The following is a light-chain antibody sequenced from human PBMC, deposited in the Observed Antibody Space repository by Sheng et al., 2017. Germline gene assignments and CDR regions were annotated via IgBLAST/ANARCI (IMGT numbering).Light chain of an antibody. V-gene: IGKV3D-20*02. J-gene: IGKJ1*01. CDR2: GAS. CDR1: QSVTNSY. Sequence: EIVMTQSPATLSVSPGERATLSCRASQSVTNSYLAWYQQKPGQAPRLLIYGASTRATGIPDRFSGSGSGTDFTLKISRVEAEDVGVYYCMQGTHFPPWTFGQGTKVEIK. CDR3: MQGTHFPPWT.